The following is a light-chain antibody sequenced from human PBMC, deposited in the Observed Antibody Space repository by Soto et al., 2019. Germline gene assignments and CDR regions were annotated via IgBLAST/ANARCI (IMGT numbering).Light chain of an antibody. Sequence: EIVLTQSPATLSLSPGERATLSCRASQSVSSYLAWYQQKPGQAPRLLIYDASNRATGIPARFSGSGSGTDFTLTISSLEPEDFAVYYCQRRSNWPTTFGQGTRLEI. V-gene: IGKV3-11*01. CDR1: QSVSSY. J-gene: IGKJ5*01. CDR2: DAS. CDR3: QRRSNWPTT.